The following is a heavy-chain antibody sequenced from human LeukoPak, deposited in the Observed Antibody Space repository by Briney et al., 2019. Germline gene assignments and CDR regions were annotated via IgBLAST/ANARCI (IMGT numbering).Heavy chain of an antibody. CDR3: AKVVKYQLLEYYMDV. D-gene: IGHD2-2*01. V-gene: IGHV3-30*02. CDR2: IRYDGSNK. CDR1: GFTFSSYG. J-gene: IGHJ6*03. Sequence: GGSLRLSCAASGFTFSSYGMHWVRQAPGKGLEWVAFIRYDGSNKYYADSVKGRFTISRDNSKNTLYLQMNSLRAEDTAVYYCAKVVKYQLLEYYMDVWGKGTTVTVSS.